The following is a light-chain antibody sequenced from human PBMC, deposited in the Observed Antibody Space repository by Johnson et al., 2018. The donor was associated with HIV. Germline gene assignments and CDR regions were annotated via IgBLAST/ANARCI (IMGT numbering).Light chain of an antibody. V-gene: IGLV1-51*02. CDR1: SSNIGNNY. J-gene: IGLJ1*01. Sequence: QSVLTQPPSVSAAPGQKVTISCSGSSSNIGNNYVSWYQQLPGTAPKVLIHENNKRPSGIPDRFSGSKSGTSATLGITALQTGDEADDYCGTWDSSLSAGVVGAGTKVTVL. CDR2: ENN. CDR3: GTWDSSLSAGV.